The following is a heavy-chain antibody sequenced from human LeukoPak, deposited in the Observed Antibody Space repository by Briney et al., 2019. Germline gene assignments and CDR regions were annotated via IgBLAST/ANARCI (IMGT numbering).Heavy chain of an antibody. J-gene: IGHJ4*02. CDR3: ARGTLDN. CDR2: IYSDGST. CDR1: GFSVSTSY. V-gene: IGHV3-53*01. D-gene: IGHD3/OR15-3a*01. Sequence: PGGSLRLSCAASGFSVSTSYINWVRQAPGKGLEWVSVIYSDGSTKYADSVKARFTISRDNSKNTVYLQMESLRVEDTAVYYCARGTLDNWGQGTLVTVSS.